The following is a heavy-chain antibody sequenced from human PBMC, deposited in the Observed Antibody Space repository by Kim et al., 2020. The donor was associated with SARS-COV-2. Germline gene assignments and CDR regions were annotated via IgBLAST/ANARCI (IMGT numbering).Heavy chain of an antibody. CDR3: AKAEYYYESKPGNY. CDR1: GFTFSSYA. Sequence: GGSLRLSCAASGFTFSSYAMSWVRQAPGKGLEWVSAISGGGGSTYYADSVKGRFTISRDNSKNTLYLQMNSLRAEDTAVYYCAKAEYYYESKPGNYWGQGTLVTVSS. D-gene: IGHD3-22*01. CDR2: ISGGGGST. J-gene: IGHJ4*02. V-gene: IGHV3-23*01.